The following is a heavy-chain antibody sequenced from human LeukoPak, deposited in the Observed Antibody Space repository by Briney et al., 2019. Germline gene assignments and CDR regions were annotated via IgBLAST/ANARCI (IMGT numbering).Heavy chain of an antibody. CDR3: ARVLQQLAHLPSYYSYYMDV. Sequence: SETLSLTCTVSGGSISSTDYYWGWIRQPPGKGLEWIASIHYSGNTYNNPSLKSRVTISLDTSKNQFSLKLSSVTAADTAVYYCARVLQQLAHLPSYYSYYMDVWGKGTTVTVSS. CDR2: IHYSGNT. V-gene: IGHV4-39*07. CDR1: GGSISSTDYY. J-gene: IGHJ6*03. D-gene: IGHD6-13*01.